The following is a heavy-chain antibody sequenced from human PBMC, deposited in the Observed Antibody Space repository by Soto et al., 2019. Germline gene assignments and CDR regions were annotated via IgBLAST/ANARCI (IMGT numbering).Heavy chain of an antibody. CDR2: VYYTGGT. D-gene: IGHD1-26*01. CDR3: VRQGIDYLHGLVDV. CDR1: SGPSSSHN. J-gene: IGHJ6*02. V-gene: IGHV4-59*08. Sequence: QVHVQQSGPGLVKPSETLSLSCTVSSGPSSSHNWGWIRQPPGRGLEWIGYVYYTGGTSYNPSLKSRVTTSAATSTNHTSLRLSSVTAADPAVYYCVRQGIDYLHGLVDVWGQGTTVSVSS.